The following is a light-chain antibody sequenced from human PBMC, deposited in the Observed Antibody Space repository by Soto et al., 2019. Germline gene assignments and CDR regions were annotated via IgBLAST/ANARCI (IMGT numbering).Light chain of an antibody. V-gene: IGLV2-14*01. Sequence: QSALNQPASVSGTPGQSITISCTGTSSDVGGYNYVSWYQQHPGKAPKLMIYDVSDRPSGVSNRFSGSKSGNTASLTISGLQAEDEADYYCSSYTNRGTLDIFGTGTKVTVL. J-gene: IGLJ1*01. CDR3: SSYTNRGTLDI. CDR2: DVS. CDR1: SSDVGGYNY.